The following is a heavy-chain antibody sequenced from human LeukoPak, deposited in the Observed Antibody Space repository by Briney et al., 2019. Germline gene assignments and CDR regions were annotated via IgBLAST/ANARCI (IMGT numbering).Heavy chain of an antibody. CDR2: INPNGGAT. D-gene: IGHD3-10*01. CDR3: ARVMVAWFGDKAFDY. V-gene: IGHV1-46*01. J-gene: IGHJ4*02. Sequence: GASVKVSCKASGYTFTHYYMHWVRQAPGQGLECMGIINPNGGATSYTQKFQGRVTMTRDTSTSTVYMELSSLRSEDTAVYYCARVMVAWFGDKAFDYWGQGTLVTASS. CDR1: GYTFTHYY.